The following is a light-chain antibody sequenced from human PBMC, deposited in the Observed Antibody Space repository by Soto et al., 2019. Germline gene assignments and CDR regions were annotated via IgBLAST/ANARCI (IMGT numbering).Light chain of an antibody. V-gene: IGKV3-20*01. CDR2: GAS. Sequence: EIVLTQSPGTLSLSPGERATLSCRASQSVSSRYLAWYQQKPGQAPRLLIYGASTRATGIPDRFSGSGSGTDFILSSSRLEREDFALYYCQQYSSSPTFGQGTKLEIK. CDR3: QQYSSSPT. CDR1: QSVSSRY. J-gene: IGKJ2*01.